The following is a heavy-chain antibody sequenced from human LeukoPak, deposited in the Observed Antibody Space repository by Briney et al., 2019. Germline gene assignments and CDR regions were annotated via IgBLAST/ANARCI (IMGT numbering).Heavy chain of an antibody. CDR1: GGSISSSGYY. J-gene: IGHJ4*02. D-gene: IGHD3-22*01. CDR2: IYYSGNT. Sequence: SETLSLTCTVSGGSISSSGYYWGWIRQPPGKGLVWIGSIYYSGNTYYNPSLKSRVTISVDTSKNQFSLRLSSVTAADTAMYYCGRVDYDLTFDLWGQGTLVTVSS. CDR3: GRVDYDLTFDL. V-gene: IGHV4-39*07.